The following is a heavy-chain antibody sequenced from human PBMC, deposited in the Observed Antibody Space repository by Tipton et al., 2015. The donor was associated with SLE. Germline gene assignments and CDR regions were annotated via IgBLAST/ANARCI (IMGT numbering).Heavy chain of an antibody. J-gene: IGHJ2*01. D-gene: IGHD3-16*01. CDR1: GFTFSNYA. CDR3: AKDGGGYFDP. V-gene: IGHV3-23*03. Sequence: SLRLSCAASGFTFSNYAMSWVRQAPGKGLEWVSLIYSGGSTYYAESMKGRFTVSRDNSKNTLYLQMNSLGAEDAAVYYCAKDGGGYFDPWGRGTLVTVSS. CDR2: IYSGGST.